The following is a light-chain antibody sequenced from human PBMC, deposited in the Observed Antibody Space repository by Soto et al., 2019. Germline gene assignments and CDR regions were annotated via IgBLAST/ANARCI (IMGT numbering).Light chain of an antibody. V-gene: IGKV3-15*01. Sequence: ETVMTQSPATLSVSPGERATLSCRASQSVSSNLAWYQQKPGQAPRLLIYGASTRATGIPARFSGSGSGTEFTLTISSLQSEDFAVYYCQQYNNWPPLTFGQGTKVDI. J-gene: IGKJ1*01. CDR3: QQYNNWPPLT. CDR1: QSVSSN. CDR2: GAS.